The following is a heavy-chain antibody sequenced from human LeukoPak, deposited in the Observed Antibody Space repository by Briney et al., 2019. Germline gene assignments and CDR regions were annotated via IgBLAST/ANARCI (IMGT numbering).Heavy chain of an antibody. CDR2: IKEDGNER. V-gene: IGHV3-7*05. CDR3: ARTFAAVMDV. Sequence: GGSLRLSCAASGFMFSRYWMSWVRQAPGKGLEWVANIKEDGNERKYVDSVTGRFTISRDNAKNSLYLQMNSLRAEDTAVYYCARTFAAVMDVWGQGTTVTVSS. D-gene: IGHD3-16*01. J-gene: IGHJ6*02. CDR1: GFMFSRYW.